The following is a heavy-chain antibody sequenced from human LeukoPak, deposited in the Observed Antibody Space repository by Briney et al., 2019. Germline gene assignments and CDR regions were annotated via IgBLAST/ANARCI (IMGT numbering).Heavy chain of an antibody. J-gene: IGHJ3*02. CDR2: IYYSGST. CDR1: GFSFSSYY. CDR3: ARSPGAFDI. V-gene: IGHV4-59*01. Sequence: PESLSLSCTASGFSFSSYYWSWIRQPPGKGLEWIGYIYYSGSTNYNPSPKSRVTISVDTSKNQFSLKLSSVTAADTAVYYCARSPGAFDIWGQGTMVTVSS.